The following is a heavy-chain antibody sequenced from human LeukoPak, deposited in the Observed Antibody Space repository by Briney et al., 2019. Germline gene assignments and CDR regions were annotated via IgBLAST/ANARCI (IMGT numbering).Heavy chain of an antibody. CDR1: GFNFNSYW. CDR2: IKEDGSEK. Sequence: GGSLRLSCGASGFNFNSYWMNWVRQAPGKGLEWLANIKEDGSEKYCVDSVKGRFTISRDNSKNLVYLQMNNLGAEDTAVYSCAAAPNFYYFDYWGRGTLVTVSS. J-gene: IGHJ4*02. D-gene: IGHD2/OR15-2a*01. CDR3: AAAPNFYYFDY. V-gene: IGHV3-7*01.